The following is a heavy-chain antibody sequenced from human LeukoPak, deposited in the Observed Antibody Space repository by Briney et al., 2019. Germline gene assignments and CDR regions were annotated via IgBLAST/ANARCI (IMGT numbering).Heavy chain of an antibody. V-gene: IGHV4-39*07. Sequence: KASETLSLTCTVSGGSISSYYWGWIRQPPGKGLEWIGSIYYTGSTYYNPSLKSRVTISIDTSKKQFSLNLSSVTAADTAMYYCARAPAGLLRGLGAFDIWGQGTMVTVSS. J-gene: IGHJ3*02. CDR1: GGSISSYY. D-gene: IGHD3-22*01. CDR3: ARAPAGLLRGLGAFDI. CDR2: IYYTGST.